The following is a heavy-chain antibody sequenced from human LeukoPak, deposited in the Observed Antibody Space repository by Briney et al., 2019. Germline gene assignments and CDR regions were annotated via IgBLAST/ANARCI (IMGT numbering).Heavy chain of an antibody. CDR2: INSDGYSI. D-gene: IGHD6-19*01. CDR3: TRAGYSSGFDS. J-gene: IGHJ5*01. Sequence: PGGSLRLSCAASGFTFSGYWMHWVRQAPGKGLVWVSRINSDGYSITYADSVKGRFTISRDNAKNTLYLQMNSLIVEDTAVYFCTRAGYSSGFDSWGQGTLVTVSS. CDR1: GFTFSGYW. V-gene: IGHV3-74*03.